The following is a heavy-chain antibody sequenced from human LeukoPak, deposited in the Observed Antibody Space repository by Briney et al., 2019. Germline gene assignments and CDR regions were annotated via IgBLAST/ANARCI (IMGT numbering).Heavy chain of an antibody. CDR3: AKALLEGYYYDF. V-gene: IGHV3-23*01. D-gene: IGHD3-3*01. CDR1: GFTFSSYA. J-gene: IGHJ3*01. CDR2: ISGSGGST. Sequence: PGGSLRLSCAVSGFTFSSYAMTWVRQAPGTGLEWVSSISGSGGSTYYVDSVKGRFTISRDNPKNTLYLQMNSLRVEDTAIYYCAKALLEGYYYDFWGQGTMVTVSS.